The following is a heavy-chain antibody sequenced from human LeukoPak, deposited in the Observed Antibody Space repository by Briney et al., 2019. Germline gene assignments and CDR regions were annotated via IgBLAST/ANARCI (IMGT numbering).Heavy chain of an antibody. J-gene: IGHJ3*02. Sequence: GGSLRLSCAASAFTTSKYFMHCVRQAAGKGLESVADIASDGSHTFYVESVKGRFTISRDNSKNTLYLQMNSLGPEDTAVYFCARERQDTVIHSGAFDIWGQGTMVTVSS. CDR2: IASDGSHT. CDR1: AFTTSKYF. V-gene: IGHV3-30-3*01. CDR3: ARERQDTVIHSGAFDI. D-gene: IGHD2-21*02.